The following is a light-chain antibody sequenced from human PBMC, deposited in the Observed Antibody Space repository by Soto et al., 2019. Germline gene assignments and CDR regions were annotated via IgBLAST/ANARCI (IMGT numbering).Light chain of an antibody. CDR3: MQGTQWPET. CDR1: QSLVYSDVNTY. Sequence: DVVMTQSPLSLPVTLGQPASISCRSSQSLVYSDVNTYLNWLQQRPGQSPRRRIYKVSNRDSGVPDRFRGSGSGTDFTLKISRVEEEHVRVYYCMQGTQWPETFGHGNKVDIK. CDR2: KVS. J-gene: IGKJ3*01. V-gene: IGKV2-30*01.